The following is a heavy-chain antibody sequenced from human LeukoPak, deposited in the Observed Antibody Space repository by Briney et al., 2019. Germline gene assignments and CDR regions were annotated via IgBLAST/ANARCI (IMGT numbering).Heavy chain of an antibody. D-gene: IGHD6-19*01. CDR1: GDSVSTNNAA. CDR3: ARDPGAGDFDY. J-gene: IGHJ4*02. V-gene: IGHV6-1*01. CDR2: AYYRSKWYY. Sequence: SQTLSLTCAISGDSVSTNNAAWHWLRQSPSRGLEWLGRAYYRSKWYYDYAVSVKSRITINPGTSKNHFSLQLNSVTPEDTAVYYCARDPGAGDFDYWARGTLVTVSS.